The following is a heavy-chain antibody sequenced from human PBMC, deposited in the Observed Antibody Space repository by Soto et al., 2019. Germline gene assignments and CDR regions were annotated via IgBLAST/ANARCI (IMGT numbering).Heavy chain of an antibody. CDR1: GGSLSGYY. CDR3: ARGVVIPTIDAFDL. Sequence: NPSETLSLTCNVSGGSLSGYYWSWIRQPAGKGLEWIGRIYFSGDTHYNPSLKSRVTMSIDSSKNQFSLRLTSVTAADTAVYSCARGVVIPTIDAFDLWGQGTLVTVSS. CDR2: IYFSGDT. V-gene: IGHV4-4*07. J-gene: IGHJ3*01. D-gene: IGHD3-22*01.